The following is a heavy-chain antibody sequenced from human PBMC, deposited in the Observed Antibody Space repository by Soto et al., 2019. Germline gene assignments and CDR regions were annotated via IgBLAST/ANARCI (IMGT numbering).Heavy chain of an antibody. V-gene: IGHV3-7*01. J-gene: IGHJ1*01. CDR3: ASLRVQL. Sequence: EVQLAGSGGGLVQPGGSLRLTCTASGFTFSGYWMNWVRQAPGKGLEWVANINQDGSGKYYVDSVKGRFTISRDNPKNSMFLEMNSLRVEDTAVYYCASLRVQLWGQGTLVTVSS. CDR2: INQDGSGK. CDR1: GFTFSGYW.